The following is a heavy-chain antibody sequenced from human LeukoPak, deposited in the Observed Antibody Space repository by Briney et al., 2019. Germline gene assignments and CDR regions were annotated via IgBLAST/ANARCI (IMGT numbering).Heavy chain of an antibody. CDR1: GGSISSGDYY. CDR3: ARAGYSSGWYSKDIFGAFDI. Sequence: SQTLSLTCTVSGGSISSGDYYWSWIRQPPGKGLEWIGYIYYSGSTYYNPSLKSRVTISVDTSKNQFSLKLSSVTAADTAVYYCARAGYSSGWYSKDIFGAFDIWGQGTMVTVSS. D-gene: IGHD6-19*01. CDR2: IYYSGST. V-gene: IGHV4-30-4*01. J-gene: IGHJ3*02.